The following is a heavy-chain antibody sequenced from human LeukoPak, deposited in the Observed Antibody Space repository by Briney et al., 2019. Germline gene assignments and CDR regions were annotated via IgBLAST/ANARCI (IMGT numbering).Heavy chain of an antibody. CDR3: ARSVTIAPSFDY. J-gene: IGHJ4*02. V-gene: IGHV4-59*12. CDR1: GGSISSYY. D-gene: IGHD6-13*01. CDR2: IYYSGNT. Sequence: SETLSLTCTVSGGSISSYYWSWIRQPPGKGLEWIGYIYYSGNTNYSPSLKSRVTISVDTSKNQFSLKLSSVTAADTAVYYCARSVTIAPSFDYWGQGTLVTVSS.